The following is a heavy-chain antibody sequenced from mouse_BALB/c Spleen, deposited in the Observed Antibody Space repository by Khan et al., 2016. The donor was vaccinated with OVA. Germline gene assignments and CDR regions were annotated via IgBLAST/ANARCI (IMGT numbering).Heavy chain of an antibody. J-gene: IGHJ3*01. CDR3: ARHNYGPFAY. CDR1: GFTFSTYA. V-gene: IGHV5-9-3*01. Sequence: EVELVESGGDLVKPGGSLKLSCAASGFTFSTYAMSWVSQTPEKRLEWVSTISSDGDYIYYPDSVKGRFTISRDNAKNTLYLQMSSLRSEDTAMYYCARHNYGPFAYWGQGTLVTVSA. CDR2: ISSDGDYI. D-gene: IGHD1-1*01.